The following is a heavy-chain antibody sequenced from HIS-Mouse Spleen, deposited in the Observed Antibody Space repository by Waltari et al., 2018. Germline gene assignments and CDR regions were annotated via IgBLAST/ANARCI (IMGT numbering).Heavy chain of an antibody. CDR1: GYSISSCYY. CDR2: IYHSGST. J-gene: IGHJ5*02. CDR3: ARVKT. Sequence: QVQLQESGPGLVKPSEPQSLPYTVAGYSISSCYYWGWIRQPPGKGLEWIGSIYHSGSTYYNPSLKSRVTISVDTSKNQFSLKLSSVTAADTAVYYCARVKTWGQGTLVTVSS. V-gene: IGHV4-38-2*02.